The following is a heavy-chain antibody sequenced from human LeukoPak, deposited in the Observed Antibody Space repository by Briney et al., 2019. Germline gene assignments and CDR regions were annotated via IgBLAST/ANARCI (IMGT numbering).Heavy chain of an antibody. D-gene: IGHD6-13*01. V-gene: IGHV4-59*08. CDR2: IYYSGST. Sequence: SETLSLTCTVSGGSISSYYWSWIRQPPGKGLEWIGYIYYSGSTNYNPSLKSRVSISVDPSKNQFSLKLSSVTAADTAVYYCARRDSSSCIDYWGQGTLVTVSS. J-gene: IGHJ4*02. CDR1: GGSISSYY. CDR3: ARRDSSSCIDY.